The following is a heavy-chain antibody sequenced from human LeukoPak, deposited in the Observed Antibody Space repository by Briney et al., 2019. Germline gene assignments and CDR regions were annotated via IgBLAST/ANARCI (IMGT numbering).Heavy chain of an antibody. D-gene: IGHD6-13*01. Sequence: SETLSLTCTVSGGSISSSSYYWGWIRQPPGKGLEWIGSIYYSGSTYYNPSLKSRVTISVDTSKNQFSLKLSSVTAADTAVYYCARDGYSSSWRLIDAFDIWGQGTMVTVSS. J-gene: IGHJ3*02. CDR2: IYYSGST. V-gene: IGHV4-39*07. CDR1: GGSISSSSYY. CDR3: ARDGYSSSWRLIDAFDI.